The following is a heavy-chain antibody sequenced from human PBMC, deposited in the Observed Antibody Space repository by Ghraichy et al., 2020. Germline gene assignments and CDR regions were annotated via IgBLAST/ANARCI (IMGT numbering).Heavy chain of an antibody. Sequence: ASVKVSCKASGYTFTVYYMHWVRQAPGQGLKWMGRINPNSGGTNYAQKCQGRVTMTRDTSISTAYMELSRRRSDDTAVYYCAREGGGAAGTYCYYGMDVWRRGTTVTVSS. CDR2: INPNSGGT. D-gene: IGHD6-13*01. V-gene: IGHV1-2*06. CDR3: AREGGGAAGTYCYYGMDV. CDR1: GYTFTVYY. J-gene: IGHJ6*01.